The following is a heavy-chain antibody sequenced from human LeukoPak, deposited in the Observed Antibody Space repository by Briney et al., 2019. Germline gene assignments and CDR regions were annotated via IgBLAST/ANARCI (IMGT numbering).Heavy chain of an antibody. Sequence: GGSLTLSCAASGFIVSTNYMTWVRQAPGKGLEWVSVIHNGGSTYYADSVKGRFTLSIVKSKNILYLQMNSLRVEDTAVYYCASLARDYWGPGTLVTVSS. J-gene: IGHJ4*02. V-gene: IGHV3-53*01. CDR1: GFIVSTNY. CDR3: ASLARDY. CDR2: IHNGGST. D-gene: IGHD3-3*02.